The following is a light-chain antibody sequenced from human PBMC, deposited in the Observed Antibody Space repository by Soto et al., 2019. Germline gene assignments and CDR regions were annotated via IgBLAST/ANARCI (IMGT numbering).Light chain of an antibody. J-gene: IGKJ1*01. CDR3: QQYGSSGT. V-gene: IGKV3-20*01. Sequence: EVVMTQSPATLSVSPGERVTLSCMASQSVSNNYLACYQQKPGQAPRLLIYGASNRATGIPDRFSGSGSGTDFTLTISRLEPEDFAVYYCQQYGSSGTFGQGTKVDNK. CDR1: QSVSNNY. CDR2: GAS.